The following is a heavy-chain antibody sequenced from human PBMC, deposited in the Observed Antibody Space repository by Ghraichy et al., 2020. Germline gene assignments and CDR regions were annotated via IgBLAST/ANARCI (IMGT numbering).Heavy chain of an antibody. V-gene: IGHV1-2*02. Sequence: ASVKVSCKASGYTFTGYCMHWVRQAPGQGLEWMGWINPNSGGTNYAQKFQGRVTMTRDTSISTAYMELSRLRSDDTAVYYCARSKVIYGDLDYWGQGTLVTVSS. D-gene: IGHD4-17*01. CDR3: ARSKVIYGDLDY. CDR2: INPNSGGT. CDR1: GYTFTGYC. J-gene: IGHJ4*02.